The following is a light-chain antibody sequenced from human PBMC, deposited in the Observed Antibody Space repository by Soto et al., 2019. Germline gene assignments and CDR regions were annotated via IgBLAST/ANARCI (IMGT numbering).Light chain of an antibody. CDR3: QQGYNWPLT. CDR1: QSISTE. V-gene: IGKV3-15*01. J-gene: IGKJ2*01. Sequence: EIVMTQSPATLSVSPGERATLSCRASQSISTELAWYQQKPGQPPRLLIYSASTRAPGVPARFTGSGSGSEFTLTISGLQSEDFAVYYCQQGYNWPLTFGQGTRLEI. CDR2: SAS.